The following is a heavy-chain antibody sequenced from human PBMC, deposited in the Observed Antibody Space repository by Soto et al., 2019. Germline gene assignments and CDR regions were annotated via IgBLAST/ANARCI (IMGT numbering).Heavy chain of an antibody. CDR2: ISWNSGSI. CDR1: GFTFDDYA. V-gene: IGHV3-9*01. D-gene: IGHD3-3*01. CDR3: AKGMEITIFGVVTRPGGMDV. Sequence: EVQLVESGGGLVQPGRSLRLSCAASGFTFDDYAMHWVRQAPGKGLEWVSGISWNSGSIGYADSVKGRFTISRDNAKNALYLQMNSLRAEDTALYYCAKGMEITIFGVVTRPGGMDVWGQGTTVTVSS. J-gene: IGHJ6*02.